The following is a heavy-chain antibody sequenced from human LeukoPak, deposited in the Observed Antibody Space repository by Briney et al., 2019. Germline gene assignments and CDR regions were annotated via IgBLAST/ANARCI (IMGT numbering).Heavy chain of an antibody. D-gene: IGHD5/OR15-5a*01. CDR3: AKAVRLGPFLYYFDY. J-gene: IGHJ4*02. V-gene: IGHV4-39*01. Sequence: ETLSLTCTVSGDSISRSSYYWGWIRQPPGKGLEWIGNIYYTGSTYYNPSLESRVTISVDTSKNQFSLKLSSVTAADTAVFFCAKAVRLGPFLYYFDYWGQGTLVTVSS. CDR1: GDSISRSSYY. CDR2: IYYTGST.